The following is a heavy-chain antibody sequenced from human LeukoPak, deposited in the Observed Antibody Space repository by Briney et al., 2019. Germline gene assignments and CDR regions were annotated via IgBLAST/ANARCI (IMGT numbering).Heavy chain of an antibody. CDR1: GYTFTRYY. CDR2: INPSDGVI. V-gene: IGHV1-46*01. CDR3: ARRGSGSYVLDY. D-gene: IGHD3-10*01. Sequence: ASVKVSCKASGYTFTRYYMHWVRQAPGQGLELMGIINPSDGVIDYAQKFQDRVTMTRDTSTSTVYMELSSLRSEDTAVYYCARRGSGSYVLDYWGQGTLVTVSS. J-gene: IGHJ4*02.